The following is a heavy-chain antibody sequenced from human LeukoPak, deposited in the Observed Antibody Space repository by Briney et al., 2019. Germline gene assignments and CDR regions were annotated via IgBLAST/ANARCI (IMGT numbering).Heavy chain of an antibody. D-gene: IGHD6-13*01. CDR2: INHSGST. V-gene: IGHV4-34*01. Sequence: SETLSLTCAVYGGSFSGYYWSWIRQPPGKGLEWIGEINHSGSTNYNPSLKSRVTISVDTSKNQFSLKLSSVTAADTAVYYCARLKAASSYSSRWSTIYYYYMDVWGKGTTVT. J-gene: IGHJ6*03. CDR1: GGSFSGYY. CDR3: ARLKAASSYSSRWSTIYYYYMDV.